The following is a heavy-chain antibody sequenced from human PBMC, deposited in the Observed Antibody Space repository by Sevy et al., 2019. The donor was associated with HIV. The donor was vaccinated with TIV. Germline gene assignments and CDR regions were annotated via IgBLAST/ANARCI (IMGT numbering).Heavy chain of an antibody. D-gene: IGHD6-13*01. J-gene: IGHJ6*03. V-gene: IGHV5-10-1*01. CDR2: IDPIGSYT. CDR3: ARQPAAATGNFYYYYYMDV. Sequence: GESLKISCTGSGYTFTSYWISWVRQMPGKGLEYMGKIDPIGSYTDYSPSFRGHVTISVDKSISTAYLKWSSLMASDTAIYYCARQPAAATGNFYYYYYMDVWGKGTTVTVSS. CDR1: GYTFTSYW.